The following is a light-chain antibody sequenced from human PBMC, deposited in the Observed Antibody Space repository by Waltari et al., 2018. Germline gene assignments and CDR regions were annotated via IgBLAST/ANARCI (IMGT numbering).Light chain of an antibody. CDR3: HSRDASGVGGA. CDR1: SLRSYH. CDR2: DQN. V-gene: IGLV3-19*01. Sequence: TQDPAVSVAVGQTVRITCQGDSLRSYHSSWYQQRPGQAPKLLIYDQNNRPSGDPGRFSGSSSDNTASLTITGAQAEDEAYYYCHSRDASGVGGAFGGGTKLTVL. J-gene: IGLJ2*01.